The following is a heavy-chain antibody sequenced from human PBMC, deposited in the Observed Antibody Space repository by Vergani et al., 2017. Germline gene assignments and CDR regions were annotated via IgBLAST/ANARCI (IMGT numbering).Heavy chain of an antibody. CDR1: GFTFDDYA. D-gene: IGHD6-13*01. J-gene: IGHJ3*02. CDR2: ISWNSGSI. V-gene: IGHV3-9*01. Sequence: EVQLVESGGGLVQPGRSLRLSCAASGFTFDDYAMHWVRQAPGKGLEWVSGISWNSGSIGYADSVKGRFTISRDNAKNSLYLQMNSLRAEDTALYYCAKGFSSSGLPHAFDIWGQGTMVTVSS. CDR3: AKGFSSSGLPHAFDI.